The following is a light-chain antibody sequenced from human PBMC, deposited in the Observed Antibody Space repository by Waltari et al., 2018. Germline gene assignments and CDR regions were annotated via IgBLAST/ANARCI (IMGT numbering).Light chain of an antibody. CDR2: WAS. Sequence: DVVMTQSPDSLAVSLGERATINCKSSQNILYYSNDKNYLAWYQQKPGQPPKLLFYWASTRESGVPDRFSGSGSGTDFTLTINDVQAEDVAVYYCQQYYRKLSFDQATNVEI. J-gene: IGKJ1*01. CDR3: QQYYRKLS. CDR1: QNILYYSNDKNY. V-gene: IGKV4-1*01.